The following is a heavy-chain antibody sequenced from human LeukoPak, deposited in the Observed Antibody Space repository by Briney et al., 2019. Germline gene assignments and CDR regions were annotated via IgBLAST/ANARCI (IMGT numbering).Heavy chain of an antibody. Sequence: PSETLSLTCTVSGGSISSYYWSWIRQPPGKGLEWIRYIYYSGSTNYNPSLKSRVTISVDTSKNQFSLKLSSVTAADTAVYYCARHEFTIMITFGGVPSAFDIWGQGTMVTVSS. CDR2: IYYSGST. D-gene: IGHD3-16*01. CDR1: GGSISSYY. V-gene: IGHV4-59*08. CDR3: ARHEFTIMITFGGVPSAFDI. J-gene: IGHJ3*02.